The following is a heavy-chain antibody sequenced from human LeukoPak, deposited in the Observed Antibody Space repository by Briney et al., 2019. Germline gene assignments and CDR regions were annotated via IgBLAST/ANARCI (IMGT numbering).Heavy chain of an antibody. J-gene: IGHJ6*03. V-gene: IGHV1-18*01. CDR3: ARGLDYDFWSGYSSLRYYYYMDV. D-gene: IGHD3-3*01. CDR1: GYTFTSYG. Sequence: GASVKVSCKASGYTFTSYGISWVQQAPGQGLEWMGWISAYNGNTNYAQKLQGRVTMTTDTSTSTAYMELRSLRSDDTAVYYCARGLDYDFWSGYSSLRYYYYMDVWGKGTTVTVSS. CDR2: ISAYNGNT.